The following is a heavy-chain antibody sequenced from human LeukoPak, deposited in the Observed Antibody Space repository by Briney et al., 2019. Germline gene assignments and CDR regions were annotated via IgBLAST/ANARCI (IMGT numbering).Heavy chain of an antibody. CDR1: GGSIGTNY. V-gene: IGHV4-59*01. D-gene: IGHD6-13*01. CDR2: SSYSGSS. CDR3: ARSDTHHIHSSSWHFDY. Sequence: SETLSLTRSVSGGSIGTNYWSWIRQVPGKGLEWIGYSSYSGSSNYNPSLKSRVTISVDTSKTQFSLYLNSVTAADTAVYYCARSDTHHIHSSSWHFDYWGQGTLVTVSS. J-gene: IGHJ4*02.